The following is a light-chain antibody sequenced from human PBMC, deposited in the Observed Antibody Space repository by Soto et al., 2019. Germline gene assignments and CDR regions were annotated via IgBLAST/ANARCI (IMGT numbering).Light chain of an antibody. CDR3: QQLNGYVALT. CDR1: QGISTY. Sequence: DIQLTQSPSFLSASVGDRVTITCRASQGISTYLAWYQQKPGKAPKLLIYDASTLQSGVPSKFSGSGSGTECTLTISSLQPEDLATYDCQQLNGYVALTFGGGTKVELK. J-gene: IGKJ4*01. CDR2: DAS. V-gene: IGKV1-9*01.